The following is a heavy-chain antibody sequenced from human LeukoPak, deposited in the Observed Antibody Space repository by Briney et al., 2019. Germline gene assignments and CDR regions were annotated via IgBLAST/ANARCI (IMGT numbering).Heavy chain of an antibody. V-gene: IGHV4-59*01. CDR1: GGSISSYY. D-gene: IGHD3-3*01. CDR2: IYYSGST. Sequence: TSETLSLTCTVSGGSISSYYWSWIRQPPGKGLEWIGYIYYSGSTNYNPSLKSRVTISVDTSKNQFSLKLSSVTAADTAVYYCAREEDFGEDYWGQGTLVTVSS. CDR3: AREEDFGEDY. J-gene: IGHJ4*02.